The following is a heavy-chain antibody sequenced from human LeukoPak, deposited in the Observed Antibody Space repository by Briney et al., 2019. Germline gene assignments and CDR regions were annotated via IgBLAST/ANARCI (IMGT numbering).Heavy chain of an antibody. V-gene: IGHV1-69*06. CDR3: AISMGMPGAIAWLDS. J-gene: IGHJ5*01. CDR1: GGTFSSYA. Sequence: SVKVSCKASGGTFSSYAISWVRQAPGQGLEWMGGIIPIFGTANYAQKFQGRVTITADRSADTAYMELSSLRSEDTAVYYCAISMGMPGAIAWLDSWGQGTLVTVSS. D-gene: IGHD2-2*01. CDR2: IIPIFGTA.